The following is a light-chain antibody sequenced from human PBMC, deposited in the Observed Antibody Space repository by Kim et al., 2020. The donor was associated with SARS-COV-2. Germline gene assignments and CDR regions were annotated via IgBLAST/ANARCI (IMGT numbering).Light chain of an antibody. CDR2: NAS. J-gene: IGKJ2*01. CDR1: QSIGSR. CDR3: HQSNSLPYT. V-gene: IGKV6-21*01. Sequence: SVTPKEKVTITCRASQSIGSRLHWYQQKPDQSPKLLIKNASQSFSGVPSRFSGSGSGTDFTLTINSLEAEDAATYYCHQSNSLPYTFGQGTKLEIK.